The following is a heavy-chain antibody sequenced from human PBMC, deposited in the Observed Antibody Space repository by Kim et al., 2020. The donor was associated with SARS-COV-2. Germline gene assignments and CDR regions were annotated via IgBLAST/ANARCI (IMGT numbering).Heavy chain of an antibody. D-gene: IGHD3-10*01. CDR2: INHSGST. Sequence: SETLSLTCAVYGGSFSGYYWSWIRQPPGKGLEWIGEINHSGSTNYNPSLKSRVTISVDTSKNQFSLKLSSVTAADTAVYYCARDYYGSGSYYRTAVYGMDVWGQGTTVTVSS. CDR3: ARDYYGSGSYYRTAVYGMDV. J-gene: IGHJ6*02. V-gene: IGHV4-34*01. CDR1: GGSFSGYY.